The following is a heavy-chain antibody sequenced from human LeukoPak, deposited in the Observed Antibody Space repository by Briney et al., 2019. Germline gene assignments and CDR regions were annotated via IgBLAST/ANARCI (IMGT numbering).Heavy chain of an antibody. J-gene: IGHJ6*02. CDR2: ISGSGGST. D-gene: IGHD6-13*01. CDR3: AKRDLRIAAAGTNYYYGMDV. CDR1: GFTFSSYA. Sequence: PGRSLRLSCAASGFTFSSYAMSWVRQALGKGLEWVSAISGSGGSTYYADSVKGRFTISRDNSKNTLYLQMNSLRAEDTAVYYCAKRDLRIAAAGTNYYYGMDVWGQGTTVTVSS. V-gene: IGHV3-23*01.